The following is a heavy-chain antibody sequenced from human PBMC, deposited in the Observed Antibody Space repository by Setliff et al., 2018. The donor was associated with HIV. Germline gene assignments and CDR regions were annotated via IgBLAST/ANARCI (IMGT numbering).Heavy chain of an antibody. CDR3: ARHRGVRGTSGWFGINWFDP. D-gene: IGHD6-13*01. CDR1: GGPISSFNYY. Sequence: PSETLSLTCTVAGGPISSFNYYWGWLRQPPGKGLEWIASISYSGDTYYKASLKSRLKIFADTSKNQVFLNVTSVTAADTAVYFCARHRGVRGTSGWFGINWFDPWGQGTLVTVSS. CDR2: ISYSGDT. V-gene: IGHV4-39*01. J-gene: IGHJ5*02.